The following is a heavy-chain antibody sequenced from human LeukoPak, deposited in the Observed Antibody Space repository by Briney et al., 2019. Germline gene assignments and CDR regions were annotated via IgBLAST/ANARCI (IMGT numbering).Heavy chain of an antibody. CDR1: GFTVSSTY. D-gene: IGHD3-10*02. CDR2: IYTGGIT. J-gene: IGHJ6*02. Sequence: GGSLRLSCAVSGFTVSSTYLNWVRQAPGKGLEWVSVIYTGGITYYADSVKGRFTISRDTSTNTLFLQMNSLRAEDSAVYYCARDVPDSYYYYGMDVWGQGTTVTVSS. V-gene: IGHV3-53*01. CDR3: ARDVPDSYYYYGMDV.